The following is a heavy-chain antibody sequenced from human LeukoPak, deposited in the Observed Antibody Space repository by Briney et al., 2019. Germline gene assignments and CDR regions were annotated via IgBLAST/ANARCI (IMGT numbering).Heavy chain of an antibody. CDR1: GGSFSGYY. V-gene: IGHV4-34*01. Sequence: SETLSLTCAVYGGSFSGYYWSWMRQPPGKGLVWRGEINYSGSTNYNPSLKSRVTISVDTSKNQFSLKLSSVTAADTAVYYCARRRWEDYVWGSYRPSNYYMDVWGKGTTVTVSS. D-gene: IGHD3-16*02. J-gene: IGHJ6*03. CDR3: ARRRWEDYVWGSYRPSNYYMDV. CDR2: INYSGST.